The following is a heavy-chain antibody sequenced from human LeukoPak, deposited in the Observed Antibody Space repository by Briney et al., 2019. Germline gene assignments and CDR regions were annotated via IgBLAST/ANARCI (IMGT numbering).Heavy chain of an antibody. Sequence: SQTLSLTCTLSGGSISSGSYYWTWLRQPAGKGLEWIGRIYTSGSTNYSPSLKSRVTISVDKSKNQFSLKLSSVTAADTAVYYCAREDLAAAGFDYWGQGTLVTVSS. CDR2: IYTSGST. J-gene: IGHJ4*02. CDR3: AREDLAAAGFDY. D-gene: IGHD6-13*01. V-gene: IGHV4-61*02. CDR1: GGSISSGSYY.